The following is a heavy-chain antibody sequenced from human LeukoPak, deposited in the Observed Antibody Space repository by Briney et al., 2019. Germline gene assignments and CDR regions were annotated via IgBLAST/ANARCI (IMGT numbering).Heavy chain of an antibody. Sequence: SETLSLTCAVYGGSFSGYYWSWIRQPPGKGLEWIGSIYYSGSTYYNPSLKSRVTISVDTSKNQFSLKLSSVTAADTAVDYCASLGIAAAGGGWFDPWGQGTLVTVSS. CDR2: IYYSGST. CDR3: ASLGIAAAGGGWFDP. CDR1: GGSFSGYY. D-gene: IGHD6-13*01. V-gene: IGHV4-34*01. J-gene: IGHJ5*02.